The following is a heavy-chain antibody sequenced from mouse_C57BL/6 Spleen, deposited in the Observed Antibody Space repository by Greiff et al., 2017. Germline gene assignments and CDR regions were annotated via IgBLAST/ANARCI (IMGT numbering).Heavy chain of an antibody. J-gene: IGHJ4*01. CDR2: ISYDGSN. D-gene: IGHD1-2*01. CDR1: GYSITSGYY. CDR3: ARGLLGDYYAMDY. V-gene: IGHV3-6*01. Sequence: EVKLVESGPGLVKPSQSLSLTCSVTGYSITSGYYWNWIRQFPGNKLEWMGYISYDGSNNYTPSLKNRITITRDTSKNQLFLKLKSVTTEDTATYYCARGLLGDYYAMDYWGQGTSVTVSS.